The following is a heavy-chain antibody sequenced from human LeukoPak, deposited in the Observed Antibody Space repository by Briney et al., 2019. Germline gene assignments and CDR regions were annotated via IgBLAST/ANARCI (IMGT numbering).Heavy chain of an antibody. D-gene: IGHD6-19*01. V-gene: IGHV3-30*02. CDR2: IRYDASNK. CDR1: GFTFSSYG. Sequence: GGSLRLSCAASGFTFSSYGMHWVRQAPGKGLEWVAFIRYDASNKYYADSVKGRFTISRDNSKNTLYLQMNSLRPEDTAVYYCAKDPNRGYSSGWYFDYWGQGTLVTVSS. CDR3: AKDPNRGYSSGWYFDY. J-gene: IGHJ4*02.